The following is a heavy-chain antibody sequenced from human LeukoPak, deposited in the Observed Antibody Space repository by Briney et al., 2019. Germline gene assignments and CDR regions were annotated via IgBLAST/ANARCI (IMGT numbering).Heavy chain of an antibody. V-gene: IGHV3-23*01. J-gene: IGHJ4*02. CDR2: ISGSGEIT. CDR1: GFSFSTFA. CDR3: AKDVRGGCSGCNCYY. D-gene: IGHD2-15*01. Sequence: GGSLRLSCVASGFSFSTFAMSWVRQAPGKGLEWVSDISGSGEITDYADSVKGRFSISRDNSKNTVYLQMNSLRVEDTAIYYCAKDVRGGCSGCNCYYWGQGTLVTVSS.